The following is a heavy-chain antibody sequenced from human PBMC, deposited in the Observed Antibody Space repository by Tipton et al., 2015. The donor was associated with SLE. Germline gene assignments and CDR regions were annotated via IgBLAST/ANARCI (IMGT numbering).Heavy chain of an antibody. V-gene: IGHV4-61*08. J-gene: IGHJ5*02. Sequence: TLSLTCVVSGGSITSSDFYWGWIRQPPGKGLEWIGYVYYSGTTDYNPSFKSRVTISMDTSKNQFTLNLRSLTAADTAVYYCGRESGPGHYGSGNYMAWGPGTLVTVSS. CDR3: GRESGPGHYGSGNYMA. CDR1: GGSITSSDFY. CDR2: VYYSGTT. D-gene: IGHD3-10*01.